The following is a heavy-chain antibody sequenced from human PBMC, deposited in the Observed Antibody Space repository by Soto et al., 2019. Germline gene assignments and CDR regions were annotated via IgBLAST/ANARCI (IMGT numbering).Heavy chain of an antibody. CDR2: IHDSGTT. V-gene: IGHV4-30-4*01. CDR3: ARGGLYDLWSGLFA. J-gene: IGHJ5*02. D-gene: IGHD3-3*01. Sequence: PSETRSRICSVSGASVTSGDYYWNWIRQTPGTVLDWLGYIHDSGTTSYNPSLKSRVTISRDTSKNQFSLKLTSVSAADTAVYFCARGGLYDLWSGLFAWGQGIRVTVS. CDR1: GASVTSGDYY.